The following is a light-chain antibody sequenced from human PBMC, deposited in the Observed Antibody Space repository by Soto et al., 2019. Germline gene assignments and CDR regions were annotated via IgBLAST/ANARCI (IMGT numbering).Light chain of an antibody. CDR1: QNVNSN. J-gene: IGKJ2*01. Sequence: EIVLTQSPATLSVSPGERATLSCRASQNVNSNLAWYQQKPGQAPRFLIDVASTRATGFPARFSGSGSGTEFTLTISNLQSEDFAVYYCQQYNDWPFTFGQGTKLEIQ. V-gene: IGKV3-15*01. CDR2: VAS. CDR3: QQYNDWPFT.